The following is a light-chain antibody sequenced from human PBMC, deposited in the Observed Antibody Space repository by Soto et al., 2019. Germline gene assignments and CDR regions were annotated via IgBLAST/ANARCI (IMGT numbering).Light chain of an antibody. CDR3: QQYNSWPPLT. J-gene: IGKJ4*01. Sequence: EIVLTQSPGTLSLSPGERATLSCRASQSVNSYLAWYQQTPGQAPRLLIYAAFTRAPGVPARFSGSGSGTEFTLTISSLQSDDSAVYFCQQYNSWPPLTFGGGTKVDIK. V-gene: IGKV3-15*01. CDR1: QSVNSY. CDR2: AAF.